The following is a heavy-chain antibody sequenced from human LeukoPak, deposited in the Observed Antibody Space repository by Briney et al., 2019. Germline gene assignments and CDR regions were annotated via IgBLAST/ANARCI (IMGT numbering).Heavy chain of an antibody. D-gene: IGHD1-1*01. V-gene: IGHV6-1*01. CDR3: ARVDRAISTTGTLGD. CDR1: GDSVSNNYAA. J-gene: IGHJ4*02. Sequence: SQTLSLTCAIFGDSVSNNYAAWNWIRQSPSRGLEWLGRTYYRSKWYNDYAVSVKSRITINPDTSKNQFSLQLNSVTPEDAAVYYCARVDRAISTTGTLGDWGQGTLVTVSS. CDR2: TYYRSKWYN.